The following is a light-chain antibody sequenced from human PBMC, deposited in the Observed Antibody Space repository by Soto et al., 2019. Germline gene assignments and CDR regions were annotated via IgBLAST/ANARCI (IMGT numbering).Light chain of an antibody. V-gene: IGLV2-23*01. J-gene: IGLJ1*01. Sequence: QSALTQPASVSGSPGQSITISCTGTSSDVGSYNLVSWYQQHPGKAPKLMIYEGSKRPSGVSNRFSGSKSGNTASLTISGLQAEDEADYDCYSYAGSSTSLDVFGTGTKLTVL. CDR1: SSDVGSYNL. CDR2: EGS. CDR3: YSYAGSSTSLDV.